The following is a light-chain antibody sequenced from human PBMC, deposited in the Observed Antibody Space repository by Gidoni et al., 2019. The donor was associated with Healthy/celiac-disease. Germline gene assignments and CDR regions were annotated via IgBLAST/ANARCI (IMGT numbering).Light chain of an antibody. J-gene: IGKJ4*01. CDR3: QQSYSTLT. CDR1: QSISSY. Sequence: DIQMTQSPSSIHPPSSITCRASQSISSYLNWYQQKPGKAPKLLIYAASSLQSGVPSRFSGSGSGTDFTLTISSLQPEDFATYYCQQSYSTLTFGGGTKVEIK. V-gene: IGKV1-39*01. CDR2: AAS.